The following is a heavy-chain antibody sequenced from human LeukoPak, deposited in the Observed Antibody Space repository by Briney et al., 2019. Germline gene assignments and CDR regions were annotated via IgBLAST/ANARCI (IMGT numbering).Heavy chain of an antibody. CDR2: IKQDGSQK. V-gene: IGHV3-7*01. J-gene: IGHJ4*02. CDR1: GFTFSSYW. D-gene: IGHD2-2*01. CDR3: ARLPAYCSSTSCYYDY. Sequence: GGSLRLSCAASGFTFSSYWMSWVRQAPGKGLEWVANIKQDGSQKYYVDSVKGRFTISRDNAKNSLYLQMNSLRAEDTAVYYCARLPAYCSSTSCYYDYWGQGTLVTVSS.